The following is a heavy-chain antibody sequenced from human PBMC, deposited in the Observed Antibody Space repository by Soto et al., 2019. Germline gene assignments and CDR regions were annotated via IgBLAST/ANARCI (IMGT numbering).Heavy chain of an antibody. CDR1: GGSISSYY. V-gene: IGHV4-59*01. CDR2: IYYSGST. Sequence: QVQLQESGPGLVKPSETLSLTCTVSGGSISSYYWSWIRQPPGKGLEWIGYIYYSGSTNYNPSLKSRVTISVATSKSQFSLKLSSVTAADTAVYYCARGHYDYVWGSYPPSSSIIKFDYWGQGTLVTVSS. D-gene: IGHD3-16*02. J-gene: IGHJ4*02. CDR3: ARGHYDYVWGSYPPSSSIIKFDY.